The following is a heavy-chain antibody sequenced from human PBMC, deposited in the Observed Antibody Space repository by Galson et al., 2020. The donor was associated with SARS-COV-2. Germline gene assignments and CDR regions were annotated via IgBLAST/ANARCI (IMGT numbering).Heavy chain of an antibody. Sequence: GGSLRLSCAASGFTFSDHWMHWVRQAPGRGLVWVCRITGDGSSATYADSVKGRFTISRDNAKNTLSLQMISLTAEDTAVYYCVREDRDYFYMDVWGKGTTVTVSS. V-gene: IGHV3-74*01. CDR1: GFTFSDHW. CDR2: ITGDGSSA. J-gene: IGHJ6*03. CDR3: VREDRDYFYMDV.